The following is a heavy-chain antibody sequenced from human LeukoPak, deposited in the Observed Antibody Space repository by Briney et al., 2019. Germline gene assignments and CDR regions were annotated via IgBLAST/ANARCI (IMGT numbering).Heavy chain of an antibody. V-gene: IGHV4-59*01. CDR2: IHYSGST. J-gene: IGHJ4*02. CDR3: ARDIREVGESHYFDY. CDR1: GHSITTYY. D-gene: IGHD1-26*01. Sequence: SETLSLTCAVSGHSITTYYWSWIRQPPGNGLEWIGLIHYSGSTTYNPSLKSRVTISVDTSKSQFFLHLSSVTAADTAVYYCARDIREVGESHYFDYWGQGTLVTVTS.